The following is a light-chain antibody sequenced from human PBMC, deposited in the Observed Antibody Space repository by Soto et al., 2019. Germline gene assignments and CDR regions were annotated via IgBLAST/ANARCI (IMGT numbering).Light chain of an antibody. CDR3: QQRSNWPWT. J-gene: IGKJ1*01. V-gene: IGKV3-11*01. CDR1: PSISNS. Sequence: ETVLTQSPATRSLSPGERATLSCRASPSISNSLAWYQQKAGQAPRLLIYDASNRATGIPARFSGSGSGTDFTLTITSLEPEDFAVYYCQQRSNWPWTFGQGTKVEIK. CDR2: DAS.